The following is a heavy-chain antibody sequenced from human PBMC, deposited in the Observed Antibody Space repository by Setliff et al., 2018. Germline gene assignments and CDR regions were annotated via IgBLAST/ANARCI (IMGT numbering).Heavy chain of an antibody. J-gene: IGHJ6*03. Sequence: ASVKVSCKTSGYTFTNFGINWVRQAPGQGLEWMGWNSAYAQKFQGRVTMTTDTPTSTSYMALSSLTSADTAVYYCAREGVDTRSSTDYRYYMDVWGKGTTVTVSS. D-gene: IGHD5-18*01. V-gene: IGHV1-18*01. CDR3: AREGVDTRSSTDYRYYMDV. CDR1: GYTFTNFG. CDR2: NSA.